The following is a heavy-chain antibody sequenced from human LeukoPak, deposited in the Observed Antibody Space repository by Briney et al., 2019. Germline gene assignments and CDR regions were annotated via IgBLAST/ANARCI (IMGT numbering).Heavy chain of an antibody. J-gene: IGHJ4*02. CDR2: IYYSGST. V-gene: IGHV4-39*01. CDR3: ARQYSSSWARYFDY. D-gene: IGHD6-13*01. Sequence: PSETLSLTCTVSGGSISSSSYYRGWIRQPPGKGLEWIGSIYYSGSTYYNPSLKSRVTISVDTSKNQFSLKLSSVTAADTAVYYCARQYSSSWARYFDYWGQGTLVTVSS. CDR1: GGSISSSSYY.